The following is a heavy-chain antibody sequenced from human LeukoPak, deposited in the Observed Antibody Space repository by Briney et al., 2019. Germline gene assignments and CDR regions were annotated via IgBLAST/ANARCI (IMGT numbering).Heavy chain of an antibody. J-gene: IGHJ4*02. V-gene: IGHV4-31*11. CDR3: ASSPTYYFDY. CDR1: GGSFSGYY. CDR2: IYYSGST. Sequence: SETLSLTCAVYGGSFSGYYWSWIRQHPGKGLEWIGYIYYSGSTYYNPSLKSRVTISVDTSKNQFSLKLSSVTAADTAVYYCASSPTYYFDYWGQGTLVTVSS.